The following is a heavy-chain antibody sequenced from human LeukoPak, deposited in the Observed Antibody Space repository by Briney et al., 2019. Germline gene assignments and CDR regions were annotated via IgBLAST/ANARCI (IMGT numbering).Heavy chain of an antibody. CDR2: IRYDGSNK. CDR3: AKDMDSTSRGYSSSWFSPHFDY. V-gene: IGHV3-30*02. D-gene: IGHD6-13*01. CDR1: GFTFSSYG. J-gene: IGHJ4*02. Sequence: PGGSLRLSCAASGFTFSSYGMHWVRQAPGKGLEWVAFIRYDGSNKYYADSVKGRFTISRDNSKNTLYLQMNNLRTEDTAVYYCAKDMDSTSRGYSSSWFSPHFDYWGQGTLVTVSS.